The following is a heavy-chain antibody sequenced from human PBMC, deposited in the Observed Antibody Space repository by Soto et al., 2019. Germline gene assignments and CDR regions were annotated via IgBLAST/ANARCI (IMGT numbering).Heavy chain of an antibody. Sequence: VQLQESGPGLVKPSGTLSLTCAVSGGSISGTNWWSWVRQPPGKGLEWIAEIYHSGSSNYNPSLESRVTISVDKSKNQFSLKLNSVTAADTAVYYCARYVGNYYDGTPTGHFDDWGQGTLVTVSS. CDR1: GGSISGTNW. J-gene: IGHJ4*02. D-gene: IGHD3-22*01. CDR3: ARYVGNYYDGTPTGHFDD. V-gene: IGHV4-4*02. CDR2: IYHSGSS.